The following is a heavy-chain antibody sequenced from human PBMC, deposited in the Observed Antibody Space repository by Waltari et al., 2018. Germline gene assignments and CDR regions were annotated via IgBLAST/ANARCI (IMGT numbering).Heavy chain of an antibody. CDR1: GSTFTDYY. J-gene: IGHJ4*02. Sequence: QVQLVQSGAEVKQPGASVKVSCKASGSTFTDYYMHWVRQAPGQGLEGVGWMNPNSGGTNYAQKFQGRVTLTRDTSITTAYMELSSLRSDDTAVYYCATYLRSSGSYSLIYWGQGTLVTVSS. V-gene: IGHV1-2*02. CDR2: MNPNSGGT. D-gene: IGHD1-26*01. CDR3: ATYLRSSGSYSLIY.